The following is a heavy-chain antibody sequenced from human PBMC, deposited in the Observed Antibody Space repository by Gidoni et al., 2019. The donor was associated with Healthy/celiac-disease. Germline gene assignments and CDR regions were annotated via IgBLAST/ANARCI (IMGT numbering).Heavy chain of an antibody. CDR3: AREGGLYSYDSSGYY. CDR2: ISSSSSTI. V-gene: IGHV3-48*02. J-gene: IGHJ4*02. CDR1: GFPFSSYS. Sequence: EVQLVESGGGLVQPGGSLRLSCAASGFPFSSYSMNWVRQAPGKGLEWVSYISSSSSTIYYADSVKGRFTISRDNAKNSLYLQMNSLRDEDTAVYYCAREGGLYSYDSSGYYWGQGTLVTVSS. D-gene: IGHD3-22*01.